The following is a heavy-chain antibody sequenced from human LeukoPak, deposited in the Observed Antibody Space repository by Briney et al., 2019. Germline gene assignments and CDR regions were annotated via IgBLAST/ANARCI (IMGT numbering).Heavy chain of an antibody. J-gene: IGHJ4*02. CDR3: ARDLLWFGEYPLDY. D-gene: IGHD3-10*01. CDR2: ISSSSSYI. CDR1: GFTFSSYS. Sequence: GGSLRLSCAASGFTFSSYSMNWVRQAPGKGLEWVSSISSSSSYIYYADSVKGRFTISRDNAKNSLYLQMNSLRAEDTAVYYCARDLLWFGEYPLDYWGQGTLVTVPS. V-gene: IGHV3-21*01.